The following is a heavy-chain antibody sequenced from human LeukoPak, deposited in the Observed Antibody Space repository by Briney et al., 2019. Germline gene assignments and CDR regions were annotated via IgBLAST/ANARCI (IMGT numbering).Heavy chain of an antibody. CDR3: AEGGGRWGHFDY. D-gene: IGHD3-16*01. Sequence: GGSLRLSCAASGFIFINYAMNWVRQAPGKGLEWVADINNDGGATYYPDPVMRRFTISRDNSKNTLHLQLTSLRAEATAFYYSAEGGGRWGHFDYWGQGTLVTVSS. CDR2: INNDGGAT. CDR1: GFIFINYA. J-gene: IGHJ4*02. V-gene: IGHV3-23*01.